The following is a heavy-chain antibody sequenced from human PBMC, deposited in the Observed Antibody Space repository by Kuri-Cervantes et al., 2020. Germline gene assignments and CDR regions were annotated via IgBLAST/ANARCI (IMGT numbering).Heavy chain of an antibody. D-gene: IGHD4-17*01. CDR3: ARVSKRRTTVTRWSWFDY. V-gene: IGHV1-2*02. J-gene: IGHJ4*02. Sequence: ASVKVSCKASGYTFTSYYMRWVRQAPGQGLEWMGWINPNSGGTNYAQKFQGRVTMTRDTSISTAYMELSRLRSDDTAVYYCARVSKRRTTVTRWSWFDYWGQGTLVTVSS. CDR2: INPNSGGT. CDR1: GYTFTSYY.